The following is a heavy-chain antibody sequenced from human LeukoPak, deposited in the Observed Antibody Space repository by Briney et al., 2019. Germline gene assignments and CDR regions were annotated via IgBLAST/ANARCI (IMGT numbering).Heavy chain of an antibody. J-gene: IGHJ4*02. D-gene: IGHD3-22*01. CDR1: GGSISSYY. V-gene: IGHV4-59*01. CDR2: IYYSGST. CDR3: ARGGDGSGYYYPVFDY. Sequence: TSETLSLTCTVSGGSISSYYWSWIRQPPGKGLEWIGYIYYSGSTNYNPSLKSRVTISVDTSKNQFSLKLSSVTAADTAVYYCARGGDGSGYYYPVFDYWGQGTLVTVSS.